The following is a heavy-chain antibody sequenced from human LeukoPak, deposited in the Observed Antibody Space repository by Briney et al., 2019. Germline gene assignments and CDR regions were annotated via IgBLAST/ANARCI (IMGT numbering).Heavy chain of an antibody. CDR2: IKPDGSDK. Sequence: GGSLRLSCVASGFTFSNNWMSWVRQAPGKGLEWVANIKPDGSDKYYVDSVKGRFTISRDNAKNSLYLQMNSLRVEDTAVYYCARLKGSSPYFDLWGQGTLDTVSS. CDR1: GFTFSNNW. V-gene: IGHV3-7*01. CDR3: ARLKGSSPYFDL. J-gene: IGHJ4*02. D-gene: IGHD6-13*01.